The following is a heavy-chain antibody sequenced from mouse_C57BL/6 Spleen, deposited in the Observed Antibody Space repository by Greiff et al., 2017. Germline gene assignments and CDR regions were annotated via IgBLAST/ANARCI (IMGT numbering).Heavy chain of an antibody. CDR1: GYTFTSYG. J-gene: IGHJ3*01. D-gene: IGHD3-2*02. V-gene: IGHV1-81*01. CDR2: IYPRSGNT. CDR3: ARVESSGFWFAY. Sequence: QVQLQQSGAELARPGASVKLSCKASGYTFTSYGISWVKQRTGQGLEWIGEIYPRSGNTYYNEKFKGKATLTADKSSSTAYMELRSLTSEDSAVYFCARVESSGFWFAYWGQGTLVTVSA.